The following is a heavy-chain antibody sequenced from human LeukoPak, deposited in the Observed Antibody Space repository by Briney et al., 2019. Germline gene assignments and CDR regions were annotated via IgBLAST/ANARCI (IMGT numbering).Heavy chain of an antibody. D-gene: IGHD5-18*01. CDR1: GFTFSSYW. V-gene: IGHV3-74*01. CDR3: ARGGGYSYGTVDY. Sequence: GGSLRLSCAASGFTFSSYWMHWVRQAPGKGLVWVSRINSDGSSTSYADSVKGRFTISRDNAKNTPYLQMNSLRAEDTAVYYCARGGGYSYGTVDYWGQGTLVTVSS. CDR2: INSDGSST. J-gene: IGHJ4*02.